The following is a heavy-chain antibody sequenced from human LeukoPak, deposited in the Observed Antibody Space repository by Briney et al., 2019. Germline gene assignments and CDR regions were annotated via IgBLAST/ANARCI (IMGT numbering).Heavy chain of an antibody. V-gene: IGHV4-39*07. CDR3: ARDHIAARWSFDY. Sequence: PSETLSLTCTVSGGSISSSSYYWGWIRQPPGKGLEWIGSIYYSGSTYYNPSLKSRVTISVDTSKNQFSLKLSSVTAADTAVYYCARDHIAARWSFDYWGQGTLVTVSS. D-gene: IGHD6-6*01. J-gene: IGHJ4*02. CDR2: IYYSGST. CDR1: GGSISSSSYY.